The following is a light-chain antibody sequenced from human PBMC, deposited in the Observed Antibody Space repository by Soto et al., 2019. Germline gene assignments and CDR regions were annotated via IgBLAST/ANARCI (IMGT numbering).Light chain of an antibody. J-gene: IGKJ1*01. CDR2: GAS. CDR3: QQYNRGPVT. V-gene: IGKV3-15*01. Sequence: EIVMTQSPAALPVSPGEGATLSCRASQTVTRSLAWYQQKPGQGPRLLIYGASTRATGVPARFSGSGSGTEFTLTISSLQSEDFAVYYCQQYNRGPVTFGQGTKVEIK. CDR1: QTVTRS.